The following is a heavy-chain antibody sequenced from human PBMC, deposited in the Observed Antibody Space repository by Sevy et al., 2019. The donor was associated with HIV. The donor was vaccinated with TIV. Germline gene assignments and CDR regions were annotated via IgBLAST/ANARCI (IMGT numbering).Heavy chain of an antibody. J-gene: IGHJ3*01. V-gene: IGHV3-21*01. CDR3: ARPYGSGSWEAFDV. D-gene: IGHD3-10*01. Sequence: GGSLRLSCAASGFNFDSYTMYWVRQAPGLGLEWVSSISGSSNYIYYADSLKGRFTISRDNAKNSVYLQMHSLRVDDTAVYFCARPYGSGSWEAFDVWGQRTVVTVSS. CDR2: ISGSSNYI. CDR1: GFNFDSYT.